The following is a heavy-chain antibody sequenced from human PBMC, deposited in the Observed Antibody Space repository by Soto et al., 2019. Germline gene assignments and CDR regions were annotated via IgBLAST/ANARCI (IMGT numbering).Heavy chain of an antibody. J-gene: IGHJ4*02. CDR1: GYTFTGYY. CDR3: ARDKTGMVVAATFDY. Sequence: ASVKVSCKASGYTFTGYYMHWVRQAPGQGLEWMGWINPNSGGTNYAQKFQGWVTMTRDTSISTAYMELSRLRSDDTAVYYCARDKTGMVVAATFDYWGQGTLVTVSS. CDR2: INPNSGGT. D-gene: IGHD2-15*01. V-gene: IGHV1-2*04.